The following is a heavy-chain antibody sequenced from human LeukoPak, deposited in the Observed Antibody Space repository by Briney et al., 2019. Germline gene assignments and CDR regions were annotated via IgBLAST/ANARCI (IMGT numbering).Heavy chain of an antibody. Sequence: GASVKVSCKASGCTFTSYGISWVRQAPGQGLEWMGWISAYNGNTNYAQKPQGRVTITTDTSTSTAYMELRSLRSEDTAVYYCGRLAAGIDPWGQGTLVTVSS. D-gene: IGHD6-13*01. CDR2: ISAYNGNT. J-gene: IGHJ5*02. CDR1: GCTFTSYG. V-gene: IGHV1-18*01. CDR3: GRLAAGIDP.